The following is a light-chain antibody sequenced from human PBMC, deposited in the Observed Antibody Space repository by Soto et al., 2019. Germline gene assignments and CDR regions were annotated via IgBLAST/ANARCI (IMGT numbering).Light chain of an antibody. CDR3: QHRRT. Sequence: ETVLTQSPATLSLSPGERATLSCRASQSVRNFLAWYQQKPGQAPRLLIYDASKRASGIPARFSGRGSETDFTLTISSLEPEDSAVYYCQHRRTFGPGTKVEIK. J-gene: IGKJ3*01. V-gene: IGKV3-11*01. CDR2: DAS. CDR1: QSVRNF.